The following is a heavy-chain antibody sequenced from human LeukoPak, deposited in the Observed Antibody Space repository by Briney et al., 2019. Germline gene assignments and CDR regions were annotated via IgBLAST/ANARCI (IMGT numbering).Heavy chain of an antibody. D-gene: IGHD5-12*01. J-gene: IGHJ4*02. Sequence: SDTQSLICTVSGHSVRRVRYHWTWIRQPPGEGLVRNGFFYYSVSTNYHPSLMSRVTISVNTSKNQFPLRLSSVAAADTAVYYCATGIVATIEFWGQGTLVTVSS. CDR1: GHSVRRVRYH. V-gene: IGHV4-61*01. CDR2: FYYSVST. CDR3: ATGIVATIEF.